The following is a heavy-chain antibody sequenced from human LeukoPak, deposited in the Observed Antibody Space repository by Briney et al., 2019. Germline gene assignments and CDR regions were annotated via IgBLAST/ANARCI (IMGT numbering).Heavy chain of an antibody. V-gene: IGHV4-4*07. CDR1: GGSISSYY. D-gene: IGHD1-1*01. J-gene: IGHJ6*03. CDR2: IYPSGST. Sequence: SETLSLTCTVSGGSISSYYWSWIRQPAGKGLEWIGRIYPSGSTNFNPSLNGRVSISRDTTKNLFSLRLRSVTAADTTVYFCARGRVSSSTWYSTYYYYFYMDVWGKGTTVTVSS. CDR3: ARGRVSSSTWYSTYYYYFYMDV.